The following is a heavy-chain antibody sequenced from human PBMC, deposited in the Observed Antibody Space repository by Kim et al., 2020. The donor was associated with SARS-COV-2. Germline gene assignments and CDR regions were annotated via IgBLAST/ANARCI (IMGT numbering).Heavy chain of an antibody. Sequence: SETLSLTCTVSGGSISSSSYYWGWIRQPPGKGLEWIGSIYYSGSTYYNPSLKSRVTISVDTSKNQFSLKLSSVTAADTAVYYCARDGTKRIHYPEEVYWGQGTLVTVSS. CDR3: ARDGTKRIHYPEEVY. CDR2: IYYSGST. V-gene: IGHV4-39*07. J-gene: IGHJ4*02. D-gene: IGHD1-26*01. CDR1: GGSISSSSYY.